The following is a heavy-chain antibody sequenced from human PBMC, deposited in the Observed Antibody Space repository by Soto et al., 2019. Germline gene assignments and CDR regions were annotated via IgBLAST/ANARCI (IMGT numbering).Heavy chain of an antibody. CDR2: INHSGST. D-gene: IGHD6-13*01. CDR1: GGSFSGYY. J-gene: IGHJ4*02. Sequence: SETLSLTCAVYGGSFSGYYWSWIRQPPGKGLEWIGEINHSGSTNYNPCLKSRLTISVDTSKNQFSLKLSSVTAADTAVYYCARQGRRFTRNYSSSWYYFDYWGQGTLVTVSS. V-gene: IGHV4-34*01. CDR3: ARQGRRFTRNYSSSWYYFDY.